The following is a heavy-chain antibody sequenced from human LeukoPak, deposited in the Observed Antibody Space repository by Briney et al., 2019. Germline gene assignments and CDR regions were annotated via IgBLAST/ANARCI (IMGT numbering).Heavy chain of an antibody. CDR3: ARPREMSTIRRANAY. D-gene: IGHD5-24*01. CDR1: GFTFSSYV. Sequence: GGSLRLSCAASGFTFSSYVMTWVRQAPGKGLGWVSGITSGGGGTYYADSVKGWFTISRDNSKNTVYLQMNSLRAEDTAIYYCARPREMSTIRRANAYWGQGTLVTVSS. CDR2: ITSGGGGT. V-gene: IGHV3-23*01. J-gene: IGHJ4*02.